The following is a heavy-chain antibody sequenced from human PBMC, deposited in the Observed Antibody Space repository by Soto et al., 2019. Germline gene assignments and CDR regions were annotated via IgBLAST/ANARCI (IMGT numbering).Heavy chain of an antibody. CDR2: ISYDGSNK. D-gene: IGHD3-9*01. CDR1: GFTFSSYA. Sequence: GGSLRLSCAASGFTFSSYAMHWVRQAPGKGLEWVAVISYDGSNKYYADSVKGRFTISRDNSKNTLCLQMNSLGAEDTAVYYCARSTYDILTGYKYYFDYWGQGTLVTVSS. J-gene: IGHJ4*02. V-gene: IGHV3-30-3*01. CDR3: ARSTYDILTGYKYYFDY.